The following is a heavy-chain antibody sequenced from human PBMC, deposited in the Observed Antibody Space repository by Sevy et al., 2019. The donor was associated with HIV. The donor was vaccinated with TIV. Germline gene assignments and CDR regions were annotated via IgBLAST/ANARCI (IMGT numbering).Heavy chain of an antibody. D-gene: IGHD1-7*01. J-gene: IGHJ6*02. CDR2: ISSSSSTI. CDR3: ARGELELQGTQMIYYYYDMEV. CDR1: GFTFSSYS. V-gene: IGHV3-48*02. Sequence: GGSLRLSCAASGFTFSSYSMNWVRQAPGKGLEWVSYISSSSSTIYYADSVKGRFTISRDNAKNSLYLQMNSLRDEETAVYYCARGELELQGTQMIYYYYDMEVWGQGTTVTVSS.